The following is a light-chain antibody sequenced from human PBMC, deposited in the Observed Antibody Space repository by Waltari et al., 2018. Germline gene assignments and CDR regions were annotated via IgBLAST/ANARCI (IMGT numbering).Light chain of an antibody. CDR3: QQYNKWPTT. CDR1: QSVSTS. CDR2: GAS. J-gene: IGKJ5*01. Sequence: IVMTQSPASLSVSPGERATLSCRASQSVSTSLAWYQQRPGQAPSLLIYGASTRASGIPARFSGVGSGPEFTLTISSLQSEDLGIYYCQQYNKWPTTFGQGTRLDIK. V-gene: IGKV3-15*01.